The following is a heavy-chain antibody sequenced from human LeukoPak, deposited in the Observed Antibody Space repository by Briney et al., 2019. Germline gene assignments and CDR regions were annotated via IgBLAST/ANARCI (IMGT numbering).Heavy chain of an antibody. CDR3: ARSGTTYYYDSGTRI. Sequence: GSLRLSCAASGFTFSSYGIHWVRQAPGKGLEWVAFIRFDGSNKYYADSVKGRFTISRDNSKDTLYLQMNSLRAEDTAVYYCARSGTTYYYDSGTRIWGQGTMVTVSS. D-gene: IGHD3-22*01. CDR1: GFTFSSYG. J-gene: IGHJ3*02. CDR2: IRFDGSNK. V-gene: IGHV3-30*02.